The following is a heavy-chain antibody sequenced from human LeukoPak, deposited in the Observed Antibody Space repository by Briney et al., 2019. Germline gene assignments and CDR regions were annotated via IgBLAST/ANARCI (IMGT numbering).Heavy chain of an antibody. CDR1: GYTFTGYY. CDR3: AREGAPDSSGYYPNFDY. Sequence: ASVKVSCKASGYTFTGYYMHWVRQAPGQGLEWMGWINPNSGGTNYAQKFQGRVTMTRDTSISSGYMELSRLRSDDTAVYYCAREGAPDSSGYYPNFDYWGQGTLVTVSS. J-gene: IGHJ4*02. D-gene: IGHD3-22*01. V-gene: IGHV1-2*02. CDR2: INPNSGGT.